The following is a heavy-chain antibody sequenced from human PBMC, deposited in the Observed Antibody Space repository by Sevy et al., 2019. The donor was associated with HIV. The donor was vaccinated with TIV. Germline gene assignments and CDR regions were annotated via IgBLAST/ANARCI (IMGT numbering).Heavy chain of an antibody. D-gene: IGHD3-10*01. V-gene: IGHV3-21*01. CDR2: ISRRSDYI. CDR1: GFSFSSYN. Sequence: GESLKISCAASGFSFSSYNMNWVRQAPGKGLEWVSGISRRSDYIYYAESVKGRFTSSRDNAKNSLFLQMNSLRPEDTGVYYCVKEGRDDFNPYFDYWGQGALVTVSS. J-gene: IGHJ4*02. CDR3: VKEGRDDFNPYFDY.